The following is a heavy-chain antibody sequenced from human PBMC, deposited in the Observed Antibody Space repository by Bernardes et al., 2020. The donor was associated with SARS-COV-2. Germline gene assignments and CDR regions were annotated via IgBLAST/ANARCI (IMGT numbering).Heavy chain of an antibody. D-gene: IGHD2-2*01. CDR3: ARKGCGSTRCHDASDV. CDR2: IKQDGSEK. J-gene: IGHJ3*01. CDR1: GFTFSSYW. V-gene: IGHV3-7*01. Sequence: GGSLRLSCVVSGFTFSSYWMTWVRQAPGKGLEWVASIKQDGSEKEYVDSVKGRFIISRDNAKNSVFLQMNSLRVEDTAVYHCARKGCGSTRCHDASDVWGQGTMVTVSS.